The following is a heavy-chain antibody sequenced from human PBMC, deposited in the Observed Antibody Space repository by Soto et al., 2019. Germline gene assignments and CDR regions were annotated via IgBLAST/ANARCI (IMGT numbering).Heavy chain of an antibody. Sequence: KGLEWVAVIWYDGSNEHYVDSVKGRFTISRDDSKNTLYLQMNSLKTENTAVYYCTTSPTPPPTRTVTTRDYWGQGTLVTVSS. J-gene: IGHJ4*02. V-gene: IGHV3-33*01. D-gene: IGHD4-4*01. CDR3: TTSPTPPPTRTVTTRDY. CDR2: IWYDGSNE.